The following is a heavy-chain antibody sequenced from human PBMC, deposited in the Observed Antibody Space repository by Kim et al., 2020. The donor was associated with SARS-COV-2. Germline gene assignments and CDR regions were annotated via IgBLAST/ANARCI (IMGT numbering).Heavy chain of an antibody. Sequence: SETLSLTCTVSGGSISSGSYYWSWIRQPAGKGLEWIGRIYTSGSTNYNPSLKSRVTISVDTSKNQFSLKLSSVTAADTAVYYCAGGIAEDMVDYGMDVWGQGTTVTVSS. D-gene: IGHD5-12*01. CDR1: GGSISSGSYY. V-gene: IGHV4-61*02. J-gene: IGHJ6*02. CDR2: IYTSGST. CDR3: AGGIAEDMVDYGMDV.